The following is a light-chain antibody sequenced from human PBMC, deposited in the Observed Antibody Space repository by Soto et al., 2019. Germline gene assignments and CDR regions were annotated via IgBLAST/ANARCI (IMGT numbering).Light chain of an antibody. CDR2: DVI. J-gene: IGLJ2*01. Sequence: QSALTQPPSASGSPGQSVTISCTGTSSDVGAYNYVSWYQHHPGKAPKLMIYDVIQRPSGVPDRFSGSKSGNTASLTVSGLQPEDEADYYCSSYAGSSNYVVFGGGTKVTVL. CDR1: SSDVGAYNY. V-gene: IGLV2-8*01. CDR3: SSYAGSSNYVV.